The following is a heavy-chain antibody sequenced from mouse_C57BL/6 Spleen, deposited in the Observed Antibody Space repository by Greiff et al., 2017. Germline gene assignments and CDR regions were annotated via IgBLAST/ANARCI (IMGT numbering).Heavy chain of an antibody. CDR3: ARFEYDRYYAMDY. D-gene: IGHD2-4*01. CDR1: GYTFTDYN. V-gene: IGHV1-18*01. J-gene: IGHJ4*01. Sequence: VQLQQSGPELVKPGASVKIPCKASGYTFTDYNMDWVKQSHGKSLEWIGDINPNNGGTIYNQKFKGKATLTVDKSSSTAYMELRSLTSEDTAVHYCARFEYDRYYAMDYWGQGTSVTVSS. CDR2: INPNNGGT.